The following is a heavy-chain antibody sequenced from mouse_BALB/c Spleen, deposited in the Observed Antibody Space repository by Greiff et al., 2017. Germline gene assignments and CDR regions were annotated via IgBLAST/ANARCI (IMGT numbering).Heavy chain of an antibody. J-gene: IGHJ4*01. Sequence: VKLQESGAELVRPGVSVKISCKGSGYTFTDYAMHWVKQSHAKSLEWIGVISTYYGDASYNQKFKGKATMTVDKSSSTAYMELARLTSEDSAIYYCARVYGNYRYYYAMDDWGQGTSVTVSS. D-gene: IGHD2-1*01. CDR2: ISTYYGDA. V-gene: IGHV1S137*01. CDR3: ARVYGNYRYYYAMDD. CDR1: GYTFTDYA.